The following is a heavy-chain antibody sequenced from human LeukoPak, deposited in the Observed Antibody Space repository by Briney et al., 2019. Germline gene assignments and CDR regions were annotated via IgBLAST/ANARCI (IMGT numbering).Heavy chain of an antibody. J-gene: IGHJ4*02. CDR2: ISGSGGST. D-gene: IGHD6-13*01. Sequence: GGSLRLSCAAPGFTFSSYAMNWVRQAPGKGLEWVSAISGSGGSTYYADSVKGRFTISRDNAKNSLYLQMNSLRAEDTAVYYCARGSIAATYLDYWGQGTLVTVSS. V-gene: IGHV3-23*01. CDR1: GFTFSSYA. CDR3: ARGSIAATYLDY.